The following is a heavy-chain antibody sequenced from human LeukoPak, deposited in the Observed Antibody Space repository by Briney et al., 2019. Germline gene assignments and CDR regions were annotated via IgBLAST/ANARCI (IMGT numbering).Heavy chain of an antibody. CDR3: ARVFSPYGAPPNWFDP. Sequence: SETLSLTCTVSGGSISSSSYYWGWIRQPPGKGLEWIGSIYYSGSTYYNPSLKSRVTISVDTSKNQFSLKLSSVTAADTAVYYCARVFSPYGAPPNWFDPWGQGTLVTVSS. CDR2: IYYSGST. CDR1: GGSISSSSYY. D-gene: IGHD4-17*01. V-gene: IGHV4-39*07. J-gene: IGHJ5*02.